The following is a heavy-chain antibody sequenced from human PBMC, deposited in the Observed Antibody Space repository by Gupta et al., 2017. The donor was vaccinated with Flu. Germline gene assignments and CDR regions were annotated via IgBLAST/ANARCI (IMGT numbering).Heavy chain of an antibody. Sequence: QVQLQQRGAGLLKPSETLSLTCAVYGGSFSGYYWSWIRQPPGKGLEWIGEINHSGSTNYNPSLKSRVTISVDTSKNQFSLKLSSVTAADTAVYYCARGERGRASDYDSSGLKYDYWGQGTLVTVSS. CDR3: ARGERGRASDYDSSGLKYDY. V-gene: IGHV4-34*01. CDR1: GGSFSGYY. CDR2: INHSGST. D-gene: IGHD3-22*01. J-gene: IGHJ4*02.